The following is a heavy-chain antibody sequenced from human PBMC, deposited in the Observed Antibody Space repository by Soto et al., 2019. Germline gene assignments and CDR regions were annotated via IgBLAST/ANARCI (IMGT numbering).Heavy chain of an antibody. J-gene: IGHJ3*02. Sequence: QVQLVQSGAEVKKPGASVKVSCKASGYTFTSYGISWVRQAPGQGLEWMGWISAYNGNTNYAQKLQGRVTMTTDTATSKAYMELRSLRDDDTAVYYCARDRSGKWELLRDGAFDIWGQGTMVTVSS. V-gene: IGHV1-18*01. D-gene: IGHD1-26*01. CDR3: ARDRSGKWELLRDGAFDI. CDR1: GYTFTSYG. CDR2: ISAYNGNT.